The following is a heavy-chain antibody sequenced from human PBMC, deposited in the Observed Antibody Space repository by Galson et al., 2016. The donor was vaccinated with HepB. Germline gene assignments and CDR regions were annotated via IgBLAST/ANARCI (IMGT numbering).Heavy chain of an antibody. D-gene: IGHD6-13*01. CDR2: IYTSGST. V-gene: IGHV4-61*02. J-gene: IGHJ4*02. CDR3: VRLGTAAAVANRRGSVY. Sequence: TLSLTCTVSGASINSGIYYLNWIRQPAGKGLEWIGSIYTSGSTLYSPSLKRRVTMSLDTSMNQVSLKMGSVTAADTAIYYCVRLGTAAAVANRRGSVYWSQGTRVTVSS. CDR1: GASINSGIYY.